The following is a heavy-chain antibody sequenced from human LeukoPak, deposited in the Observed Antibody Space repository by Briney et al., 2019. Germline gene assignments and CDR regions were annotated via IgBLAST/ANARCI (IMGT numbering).Heavy chain of an antibody. V-gene: IGHV3-48*04. D-gene: IGHD3-3*01. CDR2: ISSSSSTI. J-gene: IGHJ6*04. CDR3: VRESDVWSGPGIGRPLDV. CDR1: GFTSSSYS. Sequence: GGSLRLSCAASGFTSSSYSMNWVRQASGKGLEWVSYISSSSSTIYYADSVKGRFTISRDNAKNSLYLQMDGLRAEDTAVYHCVRESDVWSGPGIGRPLDVWGKGTRSPSPQ.